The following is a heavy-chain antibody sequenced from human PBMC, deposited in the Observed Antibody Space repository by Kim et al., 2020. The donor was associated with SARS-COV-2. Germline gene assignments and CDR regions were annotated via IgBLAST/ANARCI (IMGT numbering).Heavy chain of an antibody. Sequence: YADSVKGRFTSSRDNAKNSLYLQMNSLRDEDTAVYYCVRDRRDGYYPFDYWGQGTLVTVSS. J-gene: IGHJ4*02. CDR3: VRDRRDGYYPFDY. D-gene: IGHD1-26*01. V-gene: IGHV3-48*02.